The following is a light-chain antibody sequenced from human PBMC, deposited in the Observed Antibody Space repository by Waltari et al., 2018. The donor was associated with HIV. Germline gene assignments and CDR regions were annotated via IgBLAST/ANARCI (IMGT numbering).Light chain of an antibody. CDR3: QQSFSAAIT. J-gene: IGKJ5*01. Sequence: DIQMTQSPSSLSASVGDTVTITCRASQNINNYLKWYQQRPGKPPNLLIYGASSLQPGVPSRFSARTSGANFTLTITRLQPEDFASYYCQQSFSAAITLGQGTRL. V-gene: IGKV1-39*01. CDR2: GAS. CDR1: QNINNY.